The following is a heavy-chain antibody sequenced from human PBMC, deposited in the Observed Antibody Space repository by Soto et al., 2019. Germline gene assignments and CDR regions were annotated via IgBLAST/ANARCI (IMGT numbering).Heavy chain of an antibody. CDR1: GFIVSNYV. V-gene: IGHV3-30-3*01. CDR3: ARSYCGDDCALDH. Sequence: QVQLVESGGGVVQPGRSLRLSCAASGFIVSNYVMHWVRQAPGKGLEWVAVISYDGNSKHYADSVKGRFTISRDNSKSTLYVQMNSLRAEDTAVYYCARSYCGDDCALDHWGQGTLVTVSS. CDR2: ISYDGNSK. D-gene: IGHD2-21*02. J-gene: IGHJ4*02.